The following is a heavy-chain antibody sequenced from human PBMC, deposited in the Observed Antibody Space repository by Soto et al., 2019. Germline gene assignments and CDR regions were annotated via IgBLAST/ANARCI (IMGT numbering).Heavy chain of an antibody. CDR2: IVVGSGNT. CDR3: AADVAYYDSSGYSFDY. Sequence: SVKVSCKASGFTFTSSAVQWVRQARGQRLEWIGWIVVGSGNTNYAQKFQERVTITRDMSTSTAYMELSSLRSEDTAVYYCAADVAYYDSSGYSFDYWGQGTLVTVSS. J-gene: IGHJ4*02. D-gene: IGHD3-22*01. CDR1: GFTFTSSA. V-gene: IGHV1-58*01.